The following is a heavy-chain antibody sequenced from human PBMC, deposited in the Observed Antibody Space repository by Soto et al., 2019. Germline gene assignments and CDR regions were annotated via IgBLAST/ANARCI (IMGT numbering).Heavy chain of an antibody. CDR1: GYSFISYW. D-gene: IGHD2-2*02. J-gene: IGHJ4*02. V-gene: IGHV5-51*01. CDR3: ARLSGWGQCSNTRCYTFDY. Sequence: ESLKISCKGSGYSFISYWIGWVRQMPGKGLEWMGIIYPGDSDTRYSPSFQGQVTISADKSISTAYLQWSSLKASDTAMYYCARLSGWGQCSNTRCYTFDYLGQGTPGNVSS. CDR2: IYPGDSDT.